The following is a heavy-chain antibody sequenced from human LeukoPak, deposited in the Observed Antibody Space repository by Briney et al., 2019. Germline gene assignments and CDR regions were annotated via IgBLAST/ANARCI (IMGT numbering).Heavy chain of an antibody. CDR1: GGSFSGHY. CDR3: ARGRTGAAALDF. Sequence: SETLSLTCAVYGGSFSGHYWTWIRQPPGKGLEWIGESTHSGSTNYNSSLKSRVTISVDTSKNQFSLRLTSASAADTAVYHCARGRTGAAALDFWGPGTLVTVSS. D-gene: IGHD2-2*01. CDR2: STHSGST. V-gene: IGHV4-34*01. J-gene: IGHJ4*02.